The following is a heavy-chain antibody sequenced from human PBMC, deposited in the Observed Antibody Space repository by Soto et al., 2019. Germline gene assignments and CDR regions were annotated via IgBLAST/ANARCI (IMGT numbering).Heavy chain of an antibody. CDR3: AKDHYDFWRGPTFDY. J-gene: IGHJ4*02. CDR2: ISGSGGST. CDR1: GFTFSSYA. Sequence: LRLSCAASGFTFSSYAMSWVRQAPGKGLEWVSAISGSGGSTYYADSVKGRFTISRDNSKNTLYLQMNSLRAEDTAVYYCAKDHYDFWRGPTFDYWGQGALVTVSA. D-gene: IGHD3-3*01. V-gene: IGHV3-23*01.